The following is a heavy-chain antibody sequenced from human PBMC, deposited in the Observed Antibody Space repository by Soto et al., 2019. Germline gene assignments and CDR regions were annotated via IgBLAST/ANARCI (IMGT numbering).Heavy chain of an antibody. J-gene: IGHJ5*02. CDR1: GFTFSSYD. CDR3: ARGDLGYCSGGSCPPAPFDP. D-gene: IGHD2-15*01. Sequence: PGGSLRLSCAASGFTFSSYDMHWVRQATGKGLEWVSAIGTAGDTYYPGSVKGRFTISRENAKNSLYLQMNSLRAGDTAVYYCARGDLGYCSGGSCPPAPFDPWGQGTLVTVSS. V-gene: IGHV3-13*01. CDR2: IGTAGDT.